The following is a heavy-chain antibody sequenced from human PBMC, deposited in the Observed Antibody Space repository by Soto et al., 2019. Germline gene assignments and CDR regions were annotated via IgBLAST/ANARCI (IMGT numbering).Heavy chain of an antibody. J-gene: IGHJ4*02. CDR3: ARDHGDGIDY. D-gene: IGHD4-17*01. CDR2: IYTGGST. CDR1: GFTVSSNF. Sequence: GGSLRLSCAASGFTVSSNFMSWVRQAPGKGLEWVSVIYTGGSTLYADSVRGRFTISRDNSKNNIYLQMNSLRAEDTAVYHCARDHGDGIDYWGQGTLVTVSS. V-gene: IGHV3-53*01.